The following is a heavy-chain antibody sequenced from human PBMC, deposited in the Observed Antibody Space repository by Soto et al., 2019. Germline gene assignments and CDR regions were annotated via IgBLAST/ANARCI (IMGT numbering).Heavy chain of an antibody. V-gene: IGHV4-59*01. D-gene: IGHD3-22*01. CDR2: IYYSGST. CDR3: ARGGGYYDSSGYYLPFDY. CDR1: GGSISSYY. Sequence: SETLSLTCTVSGGSISSYYWSWIRQPPGKGLEWIGYIYYSGSTNYNPSLKSRVTISVDTSKNQFSLKLSSVTAADTAVYYCARGGGYYDSSGYYLPFDYWGQGTLVTVSS. J-gene: IGHJ4*02.